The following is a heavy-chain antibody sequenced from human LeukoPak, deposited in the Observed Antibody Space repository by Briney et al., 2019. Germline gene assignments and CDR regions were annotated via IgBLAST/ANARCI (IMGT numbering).Heavy chain of an antibody. V-gene: IGHV3-23*01. CDR2: MDQGGGFI. CDR1: GLTFRNYA. J-gene: IGHJ6*02. CDR3: ARDEGYCSRTSCYGAAKGMDV. D-gene: IGHD2-2*01. Sequence: GGSLRLSCIASGLTFRNYAMSWVRQASAKGLEWVAGMDQGGGFIQYADSVKGRVTISSDNSKNTLHLQMNSLRAEDTAVYYCARDEGYCSRTSCYGAAKGMDVWGQGTAVIVSS.